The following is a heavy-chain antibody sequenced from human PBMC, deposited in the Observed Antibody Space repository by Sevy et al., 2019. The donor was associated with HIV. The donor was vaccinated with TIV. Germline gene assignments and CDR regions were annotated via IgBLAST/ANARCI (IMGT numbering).Heavy chain of an antibody. CDR2: ISGGGSST. Sequence: GGSLRLSCAASGFTFSSYAMTWVRQAPGKGLEWVSGISGGGSSTYYADSVKGRFTISRDNSKNTLYLQMKSLRAEDTAVYYCARDQEYYDFWCGYSWGRMSSWGQGTLVTVSS. V-gene: IGHV3-23*01. D-gene: IGHD3-3*01. J-gene: IGHJ5*02. CDR1: GFTFSSYA. CDR3: ARDQEYYDFWCGYSWGRMSS.